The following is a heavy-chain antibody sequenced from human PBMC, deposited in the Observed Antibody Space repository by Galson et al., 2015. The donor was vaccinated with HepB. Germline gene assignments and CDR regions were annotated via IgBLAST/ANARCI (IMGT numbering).Heavy chain of an antibody. Sequence: SVKVSCKVSGYTLTKFSMHWVRQAPGKGLEWMGGFDPEDGETIYAQKFQGRATMTEDTSTDTAYMELSSLRSEDTAVYYCATEGGYSGGYYGFDYWGQGTLVTVSS. V-gene: IGHV1-24*01. CDR2: FDPEDGET. CDR3: ATEGGYSGGYYGFDY. J-gene: IGHJ4*02. CDR1: GYTLTKFS. D-gene: IGHD1-26*01.